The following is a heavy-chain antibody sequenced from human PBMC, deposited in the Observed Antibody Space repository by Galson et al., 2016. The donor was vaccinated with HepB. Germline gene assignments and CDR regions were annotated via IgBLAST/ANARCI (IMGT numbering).Heavy chain of an antibody. CDR2: INYYGST. Sequence: ETLSLTCSVYGDSFSSYYWSWIGRTPGKGLEWIGEINYYGSTNYDPSLKSRVTISVDTSKNQISLKLNSVSATDTAVYYCARLSAGGTNGVDVWGQGTTVIVSS. D-gene: IGHD2-15*01. V-gene: IGHV4-34*01. J-gene: IGHJ6*02. CDR3: ARLSAGGTNGVDV. CDR1: GDSFSSYY.